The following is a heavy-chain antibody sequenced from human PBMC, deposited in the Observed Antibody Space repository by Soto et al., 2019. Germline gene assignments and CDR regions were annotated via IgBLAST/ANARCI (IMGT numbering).Heavy chain of an antibody. V-gene: IGHV1-18*01. CDR1: GYTFTSYG. CDR2: ISAYNGNT. D-gene: IGHD4-17*01. J-gene: IGHJ4*02. Sequence: QVQLVQSGAEVKKPGASVKVSCKASGYTFTSYGISWVRQAPGQGLEWMGWISAYNGNTNYAQKLQGRVTMTTDTPTSTAYMELRSLRSEDTAVYYCARDRAYGDYVRKPIVYWGQGTLVTVSS. CDR3: ARDRAYGDYVRKPIVY.